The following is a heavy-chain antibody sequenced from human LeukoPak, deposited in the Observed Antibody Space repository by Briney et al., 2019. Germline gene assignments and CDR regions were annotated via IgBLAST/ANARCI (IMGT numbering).Heavy chain of an antibody. D-gene: IGHD6-19*01. CDR1: GGSFSGYY. CDR2: INHSGST. J-gene: IGHJ6*02. CDR3: TSLSSSGSGYYYYYYGIEV. V-gene: IGHV4-34*01. Sequence: PSETLSLTCAVYGGSFSGYYWSWIRQPPGKGLEWIGEINHSGSTHYNPSLKSRVTISVDTPKNQFSLKLISVTAADTAVYYCTSLSSSGSGYYYYYYGIEVCGQGTTVTVSS.